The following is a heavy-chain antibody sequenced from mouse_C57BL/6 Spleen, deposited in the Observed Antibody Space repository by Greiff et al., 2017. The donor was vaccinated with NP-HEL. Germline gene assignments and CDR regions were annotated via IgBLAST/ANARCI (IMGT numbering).Heavy chain of an antibody. V-gene: IGHV5-15*01. D-gene: IGHD1-1*01. CDR2: ISNLAYSI. J-gene: IGHJ3*01. CDR3: ARHDDGSSPAWFAY. CDR1: GFTFSDYG. Sequence: EVMLVESGGGLVQPGGSLKLSCAASGFTFSDYGMAWVRQAPRKGPEWVAFISNLAYSIYYADTVTGRFTISRENAKNTLYLEMSSLRSEDTAMYYCARHDDGSSPAWFAYWGQGTLVTVSA.